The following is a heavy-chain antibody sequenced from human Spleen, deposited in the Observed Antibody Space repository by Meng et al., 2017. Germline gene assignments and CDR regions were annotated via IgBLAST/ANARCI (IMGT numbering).Heavy chain of an antibody. CDR1: GGTFSSYA. CDR2: IIPIFGTA. V-gene: IGHV1-69*05. D-gene: IGHD3-10*01. J-gene: IGHJ6*02. CDR3: ARDAVYYYASGSYPLLKNYGMDV. Sequence: SVKVSCKASGGTFSSYAISWVRQAPGQGLEWMGGIIPIFGTANYAQKFQGRVTMTTDTSTSTAYMELRSLRSDDTAVYYCARDAVYYYASGSYPLLKNYGMDVWGQGTTVTVSS.